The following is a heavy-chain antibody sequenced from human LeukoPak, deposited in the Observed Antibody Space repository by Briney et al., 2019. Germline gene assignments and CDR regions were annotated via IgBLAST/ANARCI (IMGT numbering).Heavy chain of an antibody. V-gene: IGHV4-59*01. Sequence: SQTLSLTCTVSGGSISSYYWSWIRQPPGKGLEWIGFVSYSGNTNYNPSLKSRVAISVDTSKDQFSLRLSSVTAADTAVYYCARDRGLTTSGGVGFDYWGQGTLVTVSS. J-gene: IGHJ4*02. CDR3: ARDRGLTTSGGVGFDY. CDR1: GGSISSYY. CDR2: VSYSGNT. D-gene: IGHD3-10*02.